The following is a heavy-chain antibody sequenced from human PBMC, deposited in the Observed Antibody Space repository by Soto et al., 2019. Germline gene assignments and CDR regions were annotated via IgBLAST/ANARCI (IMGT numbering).Heavy chain of an antibody. V-gene: IGHV4-31*11. J-gene: IGHJ5*02. CDR1: GGSISRGGYD. Sequence: QVQLQESGPGLVKPSQTLSLSCAVFGGSISRGGYDWTWIRQHPGKGLEWIGYIYYSGSTYYNPSLKSRLTISLDTSKNQFSLKPSSVTAADTAVYYCARSVFPWGQGTLVTVSS. CDR3: ARSVFP. CDR2: IYYSGST.